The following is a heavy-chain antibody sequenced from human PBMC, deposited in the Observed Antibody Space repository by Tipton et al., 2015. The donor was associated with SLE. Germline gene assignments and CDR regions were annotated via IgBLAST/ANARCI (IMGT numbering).Heavy chain of an antibody. CDR2: VDQSGST. D-gene: IGHD4-17*01. CDR3: AKDFNYDNADFN. J-gene: IGHJ4*02. CDR1: GGSITSNYNW. V-gene: IGHV4-4*02. Sequence: TLSLTCAVSGGSITSNYNWWSWVRQPPGKGLEWIGEVDQSGSTNSNPSLKSRVSMSVDKSKNQFSLKLSSVTVADTAVYYCAKDFNYDNADFNWGQGKLVIVSS.